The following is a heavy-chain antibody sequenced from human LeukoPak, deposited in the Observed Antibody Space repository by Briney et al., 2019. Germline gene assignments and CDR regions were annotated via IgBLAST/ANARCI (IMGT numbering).Heavy chain of an antibody. V-gene: IGHV3-23*01. CDR3: AKDRYSSGWYGIFDY. CDR1: GFTFSSCA. D-gene: IGHD6-19*01. CDR2: ISGSGGST. J-gene: IGHJ4*02. Sequence: PGGSLRLSCAASGFTFSSCAMSWVRQAPGKGLEWVSDISGSGGSTYYADSVKGRFTISRDNSKNTLYLQMNSLRAEGTAVYYCAKDRYSSGWYGIFDYWGQGTLVTVSS.